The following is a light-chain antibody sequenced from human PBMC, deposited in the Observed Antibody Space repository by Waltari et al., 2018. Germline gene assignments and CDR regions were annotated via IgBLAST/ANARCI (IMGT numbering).Light chain of an antibody. J-gene: IGLJ2*01. CDR2: DVT. CDR1: SIDTGRYNL. CDR3: CSYAGFSTVV. Sequence: QSALTQPASVSGSPGQSITIPCPGTSIDTGRYNLFSWYQLHPGKAPKLMIYDVTKRPSGISSRFSGSKSGITASLTISGLQAEDEADYYCCSYAGFSTVVFGGGTKLTVL. V-gene: IGLV2-23*02.